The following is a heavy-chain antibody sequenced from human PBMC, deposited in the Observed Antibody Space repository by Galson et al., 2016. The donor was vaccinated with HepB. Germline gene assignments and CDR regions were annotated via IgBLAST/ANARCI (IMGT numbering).Heavy chain of an antibody. CDR3: AKKSSYGSGTNSSTAS. D-gene: IGHD3-10*01. CDR1: GFSYGTYA. Sequence: SLRLSCAASGFSYGTYAMTWVRQAPGKGLEWVSVVSGSGGSTYYADSVKGRFTISRDNVKHTVYLQMDSLRVEDTAVYFCAKKSSYGSGTNSSTASWGQGTLVTVAS. V-gene: IGHV3-23*01. CDR2: VSGSGGST. J-gene: IGHJ5*02.